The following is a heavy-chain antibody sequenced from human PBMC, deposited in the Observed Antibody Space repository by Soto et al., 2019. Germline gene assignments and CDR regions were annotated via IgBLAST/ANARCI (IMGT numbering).Heavy chain of an antibody. V-gene: IGHV3-74*01. CDR1: GFTFSNHW. J-gene: IGHJ2*01. Sequence: EVQLVESGGGLVQPGGSLTLSCAASGFTFSNHWMHWVRQVPGKGLMWVSRTNGEGTTTAYADSVKGRFTVSRDNDGNTLDLQMNSLRADDTAVYYCARNVGEQWRLQYWYFDLWGRGTLVNVSS. CDR2: TNGEGTTT. D-gene: IGHD6-19*01. CDR3: ARNVGEQWRLQYWYFDL.